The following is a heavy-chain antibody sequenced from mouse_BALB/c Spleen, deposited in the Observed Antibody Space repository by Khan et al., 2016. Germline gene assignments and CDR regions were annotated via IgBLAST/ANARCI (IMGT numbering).Heavy chain of an antibody. Sequence: EVQLQESGPGLVKPSQSLSLTCTVTGYSITSDYAWNWIRQFPGNKLEWMGYISYSGSTSYNPSLKSRISITRDTSKNQFFLRVNSGTTEDTAPYYCAEELDWFACWGPGTLVTVSA. CDR2: ISYSGST. D-gene: IGHD4-1*01. V-gene: IGHV3-2*02. CDR1: GYSITSDYA. CDR3: AEELDWFAC. J-gene: IGHJ3*01.